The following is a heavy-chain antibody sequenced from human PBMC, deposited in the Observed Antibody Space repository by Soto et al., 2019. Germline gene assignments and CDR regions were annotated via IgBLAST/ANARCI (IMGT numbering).Heavy chain of an antibody. V-gene: IGHV3-9*01. CDR2: ISWNSGSI. CDR1: GFTFDDYA. J-gene: IGHJ4*02. CDR3: AKAPYSSSWYLLAY. Sequence: SLRLSCAASGFTFDDYAMHWVRQAPGKGLEWVSGISWNSGSIGYADSVKGRFTISRDNAKNSLYLQMNSLRAEDTALYYCAKAPYSSSWYLLAYWGQGTLVTVSS. D-gene: IGHD6-13*01.